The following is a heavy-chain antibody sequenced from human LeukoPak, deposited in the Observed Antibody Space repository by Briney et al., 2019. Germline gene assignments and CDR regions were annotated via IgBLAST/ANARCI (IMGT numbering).Heavy chain of an antibody. CDR3: ARGKNWNDETDY. V-gene: IGHV1-3*01. CDR2: INAGNGNT. J-gene: IGHJ4*02. Sequence: ASVKVSCKASGYTFTSYAMHWVRQAPGQRLEWMGWINAGNGNTKYSQKFQGRVTITRDTSASTAYMELSSLRSEDTAVYYCARGKNWNDETDYWGQGTLVTVSS. D-gene: IGHD1-1*01. CDR1: GYTFTSYA.